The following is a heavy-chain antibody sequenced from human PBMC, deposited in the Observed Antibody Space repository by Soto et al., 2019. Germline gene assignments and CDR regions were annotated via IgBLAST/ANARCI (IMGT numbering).Heavy chain of an antibody. V-gene: IGHV1-24*01. CDR1: GYTLTELS. CDR3: ATVPGYCSGGSCPNAFDI. D-gene: IGHD2-15*01. CDR2: FDPEDGET. J-gene: IGHJ3*02. Sequence: ASVKVSCKVSGYTLTELSMHWVRQAPGKGLEWMGGFDPEDGETIYAQKFQGRVTMTEDTSTDTAYMELSSLRSEDTAVYYCATVPGYCSGGSCPNAFDIWGQGTMVTVSS.